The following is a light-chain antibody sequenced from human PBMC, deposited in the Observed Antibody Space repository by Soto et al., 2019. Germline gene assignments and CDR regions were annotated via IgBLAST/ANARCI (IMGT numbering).Light chain of an antibody. J-gene: IGKJ4*01. CDR1: QGITSW. V-gene: IGKV1-12*01. CDR3: QQTSSFPLT. CDR2: AAS. Sequence: DIQMTQSPSSVSASVGDSLTITCRASQGITSWVAWYQHKPGRAPKLLIYAASRLQSGVPSRFSGSGSGTDFTLTISSLQPEDFGTYYCQQTSSFPLTLGAGTKVEIK.